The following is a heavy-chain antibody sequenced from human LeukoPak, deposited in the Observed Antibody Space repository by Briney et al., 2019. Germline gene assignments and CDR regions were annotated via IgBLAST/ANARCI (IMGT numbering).Heavy chain of an antibody. CDR2: IYTSRST. Sequence: SETLSLTCTVSGGSISSYYWSWIRQPAGKGLEWIGRIYTSRSTNYNPSLKSRVTMSVDTSKNQFSLKLSSVTAADTAVYYCARVACSGGSCYSGWFDPWGQGTLVTVSS. CDR1: GGSISSYY. J-gene: IGHJ5*02. D-gene: IGHD2-15*01. V-gene: IGHV4-4*07. CDR3: ARVACSGGSCYSGWFDP.